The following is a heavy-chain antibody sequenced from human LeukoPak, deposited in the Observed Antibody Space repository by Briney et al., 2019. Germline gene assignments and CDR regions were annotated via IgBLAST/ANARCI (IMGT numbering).Heavy chain of an antibody. D-gene: IGHD4-17*01. CDR3: ARDGGDYGNSFHP. CDR1: GYTFTGYY. CDR2: INPNTGDT. J-gene: IGHJ5*02. Sequence: GASVKVSCKASGYTFTGYYIHWVRQAPGQGLEWMGRINPNTGDTNYAQNFQGRVSMTRDRSITTANMELTRLKSDDTAVYYCARDGGDYGNSFHPWGQGTLVTVSS. V-gene: IGHV1-2*06.